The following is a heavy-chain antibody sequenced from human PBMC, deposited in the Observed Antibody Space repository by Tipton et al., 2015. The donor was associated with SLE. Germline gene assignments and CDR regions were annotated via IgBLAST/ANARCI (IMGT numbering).Heavy chain of an antibody. CDR3: ARFDYSNWDDY. V-gene: IGHV4-31*03. CDR2: IYYSGST. Sequence: TLSLTCSVSGGSISMDGYYWSWIRQHPGVGLEWVGYIYYSGSTYYNPSLQSRLTMSVDTSRNQFSLKLTSVTAADTAVYFCARFDYSNWDDYWGQGTLVTVSS. CDR1: GGSISMDGYY. D-gene: IGHD4-11*01. J-gene: IGHJ4*02.